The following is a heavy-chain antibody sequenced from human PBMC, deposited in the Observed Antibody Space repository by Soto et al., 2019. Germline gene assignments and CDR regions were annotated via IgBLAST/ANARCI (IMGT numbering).Heavy chain of an antibody. CDR3: AGGVGWAFGL. J-gene: IGHJ3*01. CDR1: GIAFSNYW. D-gene: IGHD6-19*01. V-gene: IGHV3-7*01. CDR2: INQDGSGK. Sequence: GGSLRLSCSGSGIAFSNYWVTWVRQAPGKGLEWVANINQDGSGKQYVDSVKGRFTISRDNARNSVYLQMNSLRADDTAIYYCAGGVGWAFGLWGQGTMVTVSS.